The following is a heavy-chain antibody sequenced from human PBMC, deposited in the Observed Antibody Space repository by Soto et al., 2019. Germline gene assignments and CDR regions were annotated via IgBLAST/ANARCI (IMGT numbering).Heavy chain of an antibody. CDR3: GCCVVVVAAIPGGCWFDP. CDR1: GGSISSSSYY. D-gene: IGHD2-15*01. Sequence: QLQLQESGPGLVKPSETLSLTCTVSGGSISSSSYYWGWIRPPPGKGLERIGSIYYSGSTYYNTSLKSRVTISVDTSKNQFSLKMSSVTAADTAVYYCGCCVVVVAAIPGGCWFDPWGQGTLVTVSS. CDR2: IYYSGST. J-gene: IGHJ5*02. V-gene: IGHV4-39*01.